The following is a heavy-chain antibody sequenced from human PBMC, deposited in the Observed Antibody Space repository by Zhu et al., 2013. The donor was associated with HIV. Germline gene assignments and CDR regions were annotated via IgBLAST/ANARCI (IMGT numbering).Heavy chain of an antibody. CDR2: INHSGST. CDR3: ARGSRNRAAGTDVYYYYYYMDV. D-gene: IGHD6-13*01. J-gene: IGHJ6*03. V-gene: IGHV4-34*01. CDR1: GGSFSGYY. Sequence: QVQLQQWGAGLLKPSETLSLTCAVYGGSFSGYYWSWIRQPPGKGLEWIGEINHSGSTNYNPSLKSRVTISVDTSKNQFSLKLSSVTAADTAVYYCARGSRNRAAGTDVYYYYYYMDVWGKGPRSPSP.